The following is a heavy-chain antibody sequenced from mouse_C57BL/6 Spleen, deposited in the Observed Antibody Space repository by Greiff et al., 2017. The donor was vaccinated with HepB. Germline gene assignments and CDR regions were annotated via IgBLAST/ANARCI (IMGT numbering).Heavy chain of an antibody. D-gene: IGHD1-1*01. Sequence: QVQLQQSGAELVRPGASVTLSCKASGYTFTDYEMHWVKQTPVHGLEWIGAIDPETGGTAYNQKFKGKAILTADKSSSTAYMELRSLTSEDSAVYYCTRGGYYGSRGNWYFDVWGTGTTVTVSS. J-gene: IGHJ1*03. CDR1: GYTFTDYE. CDR3: TRGGYYGSRGNWYFDV. V-gene: IGHV1-15*01. CDR2: IDPETGGT.